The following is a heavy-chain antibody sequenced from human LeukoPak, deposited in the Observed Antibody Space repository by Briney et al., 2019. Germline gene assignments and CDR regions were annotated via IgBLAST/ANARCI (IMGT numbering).Heavy chain of an antibody. V-gene: IGHV1-2*02. CDR2: INPNSGGT. J-gene: IGHJ4*02. CDR1: GYTFTGYY. Sequence: GASVKVSCKASGYTFTGYYMHWVRQAPGQGLEWMGWINPNSGGTDYAQKFQGRVTMTRDTSISTAYMELRRLRSDDTAVYYCARPWDTAMAQPVGFDYWGQGTLVTVSS. CDR3: ARPWDTAMAQPVGFDY. D-gene: IGHD5-18*01.